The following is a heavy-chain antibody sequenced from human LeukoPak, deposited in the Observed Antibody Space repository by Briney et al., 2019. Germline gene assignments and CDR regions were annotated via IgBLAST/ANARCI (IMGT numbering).Heavy chain of an antibody. CDR3: AKDRYYGSGSYYTVGNWFDP. J-gene: IGHJ5*02. V-gene: IGHV3-23*01. CDR2: ISGSGDST. Sequence: GGSLRLSCAASGFTFSTYAMNWVRQAPGKGLEWVSTISGSGDSTYYADSVKGRFTISRDNSKNTLYLQMNSLRAEDTAVYYCAKDRYYGSGSYYTVGNWFDPWGQGTLVTVSS. CDR1: GFTFSTYA. D-gene: IGHD3-10*01.